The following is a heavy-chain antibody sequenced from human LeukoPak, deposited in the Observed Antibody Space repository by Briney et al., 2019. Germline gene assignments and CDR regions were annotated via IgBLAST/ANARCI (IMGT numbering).Heavy chain of an antibody. D-gene: IGHD3-10*01. CDR3: ARRGVIITRGPNYYYYMDV. CDR2: INHSGST. Sequence: SETLPLTCAVYGGSFSGYYWSWIRQPPGKGLEWIGEINHSGSTNYNPSLKSRVTISVDTSKNQFSLKLSSVTAADTAVYYCARRGVIITRGPNYYYYMDVWGKGTTVTISS. CDR1: GGSFSGYY. V-gene: IGHV4-34*01. J-gene: IGHJ6*03.